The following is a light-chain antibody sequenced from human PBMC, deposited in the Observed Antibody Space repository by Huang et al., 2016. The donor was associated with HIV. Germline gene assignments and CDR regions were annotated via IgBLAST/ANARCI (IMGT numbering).Light chain of an antibody. J-gene: IGKJ2*01. Sequence: DIQMTQSPSTLSASVGDRVTITCRASQSISNWLAWYQQKSGKAPKLLNYKASNLMNGVPSRFSGSGSGTKFTLTISSLQPDDFATYYCQQANSNSYTLGQGTKLEI. V-gene: IGKV1-5*03. CDR1: QSISNW. CDR3: QQANSNSYT. CDR2: KAS.